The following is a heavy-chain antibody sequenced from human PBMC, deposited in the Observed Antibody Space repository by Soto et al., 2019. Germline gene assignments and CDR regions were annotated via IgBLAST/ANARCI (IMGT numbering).Heavy chain of an antibody. CDR1: GYTFTSYA. Sequence: ASVKVSCKASGYTFTSYAMHWVRQAPGQRLEWMGWINAGNGNTKYSQKFQGRVTITRDTSASTAYMELSSLRSEDTAVYYCARGQRYYYDSSGYFGFDYWGQGTLVTVSS. CDR3: ARGQRYYYDSSGYFGFDY. V-gene: IGHV1-3*01. CDR2: INAGNGNT. J-gene: IGHJ4*02. D-gene: IGHD3-22*01.